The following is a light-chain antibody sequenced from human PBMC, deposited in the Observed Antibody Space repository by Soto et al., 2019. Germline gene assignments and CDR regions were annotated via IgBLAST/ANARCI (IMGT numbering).Light chain of an antibody. Sequence: EIQLTQSPSFLSASVGDTVTITCRASQDIGTYLAWYQEQPGKPPRLLVYSASTSQSGLPSRFSGSGSGTDFILTISRLQPDDVRTYYCQQLNTYPWTFGQGTKVDIK. CDR2: SAS. J-gene: IGKJ1*01. CDR1: QDIGTY. V-gene: IGKV1-9*01. CDR3: QQLNTYPWT.